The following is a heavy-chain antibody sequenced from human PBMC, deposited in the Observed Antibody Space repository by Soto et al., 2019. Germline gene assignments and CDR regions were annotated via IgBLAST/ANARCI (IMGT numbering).Heavy chain of an antibody. D-gene: IGHD5-12*01. CDR1: GFTFSSYA. J-gene: IGHJ4*02. CDR2: ITGRGGST. CDR3: AKDRNKWLRFDLAY. V-gene: IGHV3-23*01. Sequence: EVQLLESGGGLVQPGGSLRLSCAASGFTFSSYAMSWVRQAPGKGLEWVSAITGRGGSTYYADSVKGRFTISRDNSKNTLYLQMNSLRAEDTAVYYCAKDRNKWLRFDLAYWGQGTLVTVSS.